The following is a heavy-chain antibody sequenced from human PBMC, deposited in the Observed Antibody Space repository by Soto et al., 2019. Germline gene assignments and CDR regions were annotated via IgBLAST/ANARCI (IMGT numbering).Heavy chain of an antibody. CDR3: ARDGTGRIQLWLGWVDP. CDR1: GFTFSSYA. J-gene: IGHJ5*02. Sequence: QVQLVESGGGVVQPGRSLRLSCAASGFTFSSYAMHWVRQAPGKGLEWVAVISYDGSNKYYADSVKGRFTISRDNSKNPLYLKMTSLRAEYTAVYYWARDGTGRIQLWLGWVDPWGQGTLVSVSS. CDR2: ISYDGSNK. V-gene: IGHV3-30-3*01. D-gene: IGHD5-18*01.